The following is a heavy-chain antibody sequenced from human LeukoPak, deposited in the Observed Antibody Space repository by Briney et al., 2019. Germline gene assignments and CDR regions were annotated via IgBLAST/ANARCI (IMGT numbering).Heavy chain of an antibody. V-gene: IGHV7-4-1*02. Sequence: GASVKVSCEASGYTFTSYAMNWVRQAPGQGLEWMGWINTNTGNPTYAQGFTGRFVFSLDTSVSTAYLQISSLKAEDTAVYYCASALYYDFWSGSTFDYWGQGTLVTVSS. CDR1: GYTFTSYA. CDR2: INTNTGNP. CDR3: ASALYYDFWSGSTFDY. J-gene: IGHJ4*02. D-gene: IGHD3-3*01.